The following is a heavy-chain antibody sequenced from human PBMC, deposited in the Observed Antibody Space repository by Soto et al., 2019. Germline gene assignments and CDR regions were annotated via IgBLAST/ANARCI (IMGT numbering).Heavy chain of an antibody. D-gene: IGHD2-21*02. CDR1: GFSLSTGGVG. J-gene: IGHJ6*02. Sequence: QITLKESGPALVKPTQTLTLTCTISGFSLSTGGVGVGWIRQPPGKALEWLALIYWDDDKRYSPSLRSRLTITKDTSKTQVVLTMTIIDPVDTATYYCAHSRCGGDCLQSYSSHYYYGMDVWGQGTTVTVSS. CDR3: AHSRCGGDCLQSYSSHYYYGMDV. CDR2: IYWDDDK. V-gene: IGHV2-5*02.